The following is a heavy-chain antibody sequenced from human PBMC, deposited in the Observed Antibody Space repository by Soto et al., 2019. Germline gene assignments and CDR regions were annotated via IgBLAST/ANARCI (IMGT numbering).Heavy chain of an antibody. CDR1: GGSISSSSYY. V-gene: IGHV4-39*02. CDR3: AKEGTSGLYYFDY. CDR2: IYYSGST. D-gene: IGHD6-19*01. Sequence: SETLSLTCTVSGGSISSSSYYWGWIRQPPGKGLEWIGSIYYSGSTYYNPSLKSRVTISVDTSKNQFSLKLSSVTAADTAVYYCAKEGTSGLYYFDYWGPGTLVTVSS. J-gene: IGHJ4*02.